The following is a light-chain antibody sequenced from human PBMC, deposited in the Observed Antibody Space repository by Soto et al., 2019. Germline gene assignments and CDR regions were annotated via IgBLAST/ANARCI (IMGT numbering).Light chain of an antibody. CDR3: QRYGSSPNVT. J-gene: IGKJ2*01. CDR2: GAS. Sequence: EIVLTQSPGTLSLSPGERATLSCRASQSVSNNYLAWYQQKPGQAPRLLIYGASSRATGIPDRFSGSGSGTDFTLTISRLEPEDFAVYFCQRYGSSPNVTFGQGTKVDVK. V-gene: IGKV3-20*01. CDR1: QSVSNNY.